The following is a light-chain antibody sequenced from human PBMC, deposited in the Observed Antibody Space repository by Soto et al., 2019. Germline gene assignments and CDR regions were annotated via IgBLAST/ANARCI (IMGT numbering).Light chain of an antibody. CDR1: QSVRSSF. V-gene: IGKV3D-20*02. CDR2: DAS. J-gene: IGKJ4*01. Sequence: EIVLTQSPGTVSLSPGERATLSCRASQSVRSSFLAWYQQKPGQAPRLLIYDASSRAAGVPERFSASGSGTDFTLTISSLEPEDFTVYYCQQHSNWPLTFGGGTKVEIK. CDR3: QQHSNWPLT.